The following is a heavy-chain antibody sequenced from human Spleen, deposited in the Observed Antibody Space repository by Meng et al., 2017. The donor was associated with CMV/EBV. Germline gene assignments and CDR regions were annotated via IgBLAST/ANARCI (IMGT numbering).Heavy chain of an antibody. D-gene: IGHD2-15*01. CDR1: GYNFVTFG. J-gene: IGHJ4*02. CDR3: ARDRSNSDV. CDR2: IKPDKGDT. Sequence: SCKASGYNFVTFGMSWVRQAPGKGLEWMGWIKPDKGDTDYAQKFHDRITLTTDKSTNTVYMELRSLRSDDTAVYYCARDRSNSDVWGQGTLVTVSS. V-gene: IGHV1-18*01.